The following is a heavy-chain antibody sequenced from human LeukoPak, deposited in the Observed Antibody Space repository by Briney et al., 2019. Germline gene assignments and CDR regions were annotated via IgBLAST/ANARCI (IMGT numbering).Heavy chain of an antibody. CDR2: IYYSGST. CDR1: GGSISSSSYH. J-gene: IGHJ5*02. D-gene: IGHD2-15*01. V-gene: IGHV4-39*07. CDR3: ARGHFVVVVAADWFDP. Sequence: SETLSLTCTVSGGSISSSSYHWGWIRQPPGKGPEWIGSIYYSGSTYYNPSLKSRVTISVDTSKNQFSLKLSSVTAADTAVYYCARGHFVVVVAADWFDPWGQGTLVTVSS.